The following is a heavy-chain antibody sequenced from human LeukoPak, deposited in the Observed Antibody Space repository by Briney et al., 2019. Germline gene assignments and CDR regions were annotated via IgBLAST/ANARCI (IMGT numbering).Heavy chain of an antibody. CDR1: GYTFTGYY. V-gene: IGHV1-2*02. CDR2: INPNSGGT. D-gene: IGHD3-3*01. Sequence: GASVKVSCKASGYTFTGYYMHWVRQAPGQGLGWMGWINPNSGGTNYAQKFRGRVTMTRDTSISTAYMELSRLRSDDTAVYYCARGQRITIFGVVIIRHHNWFDPWGQGTLVTAS. CDR3: ARGQRITIFGVVIIRHHNWFDP. J-gene: IGHJ5*02.